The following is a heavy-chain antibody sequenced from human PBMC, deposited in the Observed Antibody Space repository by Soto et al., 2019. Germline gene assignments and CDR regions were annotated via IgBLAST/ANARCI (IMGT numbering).Heavy chain of an antibody. Sequence: QVQLVESGGGVVQIGRSLRLSCAASGFTFSNNGMHWVRQAPGKGLEWVAVIWSDGSKKYYADSVKGRFTISRDNSKNTLPLQMDSLGAEDTAVYYCAGGGPVSGTNAFDVWGQGTMVTVSS. CDR3: AGGGPVSGTNAFDV. J-gene: IGHJ3*01. V-gene: IGHV3-33*01. CDR1: GFTFSNNG. CDR2: IWSDGSKK. D-gene: IGHD6-19*01.